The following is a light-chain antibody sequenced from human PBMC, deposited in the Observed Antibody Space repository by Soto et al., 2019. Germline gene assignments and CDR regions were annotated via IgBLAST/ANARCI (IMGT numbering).Light chain of an antibody. CDR2: ETS. CDR1: QSVSSY. Sequence: EIVLTQSPVFLSLSPGERATLSCRASQSVSSYLAWYQQKPGQAPRLLIYETSNRATGISGRFSGSGSGTDFTLTINGLEPEDVAVYYCQQRSDWPPTFGQGTRLEMK. V-gene: IGKV3-11*01. CDR3: QQRSDWPPT. J-gene: IGKJ5*01.